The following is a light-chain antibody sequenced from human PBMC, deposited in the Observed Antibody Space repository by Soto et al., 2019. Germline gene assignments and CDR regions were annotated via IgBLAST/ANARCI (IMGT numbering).Light chain of an antibody. J-gene: IGKJ2*01. V-gene: IGKV3-15*01. Sequence: EIVMTQSPATLSVSPGERATLSCRASQNISSNLAWYQQKPGQAPRLLMYGVSTRATGIPARFSGSGSGTEFTLTINSLQSEDFAVYHCKHYNSWPGFGQGTKVDIK. CDR1: QNISSN. CDR2: GVS. CDR3: KHYNSWPG.